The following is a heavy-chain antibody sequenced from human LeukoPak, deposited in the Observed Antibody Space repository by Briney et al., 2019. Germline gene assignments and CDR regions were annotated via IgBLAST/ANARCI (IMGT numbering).Heavy chain of an antibody. D-gene: IGHD3-22*01. CDR2: ISSSSYI. CDR3: TRSPYYYDSSGYYVD. Sequence: GGSLRLSCAASGFTFSSYSVNWVRQAPGKGLEWVSSISSSSYIYYADSVKGRFTISRDNAKNSLYLQMNSLRAEDTAVYYCTRSPYYYDSSGYYVDWGQGTLVTVSS. CDR1: GFTFSSYS. V-gene: IGHV3-21*01. J-gene: IGHJ4*02.